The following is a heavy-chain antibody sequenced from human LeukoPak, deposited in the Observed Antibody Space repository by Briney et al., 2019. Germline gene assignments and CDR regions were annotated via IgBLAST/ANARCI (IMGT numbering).Heavy chain of an antibody. CDR2: IHSNPKTI. CDR3: ARSGYGDFDY. V-gene: IGHV3-11*01. Sequence: GGSLRLSCEGSGFTFRDYQMSWIRQAPGKGLEWISYIHSNPKTIYYADSAKCRFTISRDNAKNSLYLQMNSLRVDDTAVYYCARSGYGDFDYWGQGARVTVSS. CDR1: GFTFRDYQ. D-gene: IGHD5-12*01. J-gene: IGHJ4*02.